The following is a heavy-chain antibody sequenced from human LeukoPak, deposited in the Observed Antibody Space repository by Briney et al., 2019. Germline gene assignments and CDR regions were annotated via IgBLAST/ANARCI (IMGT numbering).Heavy chain of an antibody. J-gene: IGHJ4*02. Sequence: GGSLRLSCAASGFTFSTYAMTWVRQAPGKGLEWVSSSGSGGSTYYAESVKGRFTISRDNSKNTLYLQMNSLRAEDTAVYYCARAGFDTPYWGQGTLVTVSS. V-gene: IGHV3-23*01. CDR3: ARAGFDTPY. D-gene: IGHD3-9*01. CDR2: SGSGGST. CDR1: GFTFSTYA.